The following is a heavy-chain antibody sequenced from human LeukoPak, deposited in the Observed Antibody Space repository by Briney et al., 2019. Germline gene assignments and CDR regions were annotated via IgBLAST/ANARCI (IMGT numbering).Heavy chain of an antibody. CDR1: GVSISSRSYY. CDR2: IYYTGST. Sequence: SETLSLTCTVSGVSISSRSYYWGCIRQPPGKGLEWIGYIYYTGSTYYNPSLKSRVTISVDTSKNQFSLKLSSVTAADTAVYYCARTLPRSTSSWGQGTLVTVSS. J-gene: IGHJ5*02. V-gene: IGHV4-39*01. CDR3: ARTLPRSTSS. D-gene: IGHD2/OR15-2a*01.